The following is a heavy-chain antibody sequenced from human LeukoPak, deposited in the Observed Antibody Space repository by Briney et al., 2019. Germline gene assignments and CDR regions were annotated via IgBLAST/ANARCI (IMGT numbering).Heavy chain of an antibody. D-gene: IGHD6-6*01. Sequence: PGWSLRLSCAASGFTFSNYGMHGVRPAPGKGLEWVAVIWYEASNNSYADSVKGRFTITRENTKTTLCLQMNSLRAEDTAVYYCARDNEDYSSSDALDVWGQGTMATVS. CDR3: ARDNEDYSSSDALDV. J-gene: IGHJ3*01. CDR1: GFTFSNYG. V-gene: IGHV3-33*01. CDR2: IWYEASNN.